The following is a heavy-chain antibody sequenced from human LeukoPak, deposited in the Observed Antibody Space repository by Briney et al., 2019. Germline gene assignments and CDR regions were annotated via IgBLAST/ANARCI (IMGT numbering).Heavy chain of an antibody. CDR2: IYYSGST. V-gene: IGHV4-39*07. J-gene: IGHJ4*02. CDR1: GGSISSYF. CDR3: ARLRGDYYDSSGYYRPNYFDY. D-gene: IGHD3-22*01. Sequence: SETLSLTCTVSGGSISSYFWGWIRQPPGKGLEWIGSIYYSGSTHYNPSLKSRVTMSVDTSKNQFSLKLSSVTAADTAVYYCARLRGDYYDSSGYYRPNYFDYWGQGTLVTVSS.